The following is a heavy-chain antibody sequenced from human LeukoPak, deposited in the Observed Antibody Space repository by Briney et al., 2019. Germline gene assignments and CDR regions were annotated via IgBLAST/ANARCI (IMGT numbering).Heavy chain of an antibody. J-gene: IGHJ6*02. CDR2: IYTSGST. D-gene: IGHD3/OR15-3a*01. V-gene: IGHV4-61*02. CDR1: GGSISSGSYY. Sequence: SQTLSLTCTVSGGSISSGSYYWSWIRQPARKGLEWIGRIYTSGSTNYNPSLKSRVTISVDTSKNQFSLKLSSVTAADTAVYYCAREAPLLDRNYYGMDVWGQGTTVTVSS. CDR3: AREAPLLDRNYYGMDV.